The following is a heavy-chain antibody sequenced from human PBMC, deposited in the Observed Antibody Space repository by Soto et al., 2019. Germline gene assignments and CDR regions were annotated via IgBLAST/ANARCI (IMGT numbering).Heavy chain of an antibody. CDR3: ARTDKSGYVPPLDN. D-gene: IGHD5-12*01. J-gene: IGHJ4*02. Sequence: QIHLVQSGGEVKKPGASVKVSCKTSGYTFTTYGIRWVRQAPGQGLEWMGLITPFNDNTHYAQNLQGRVTMTTDTSTNSAYLELRSMTSDDTAVYYFARTDKSGYVPPLDNWGQGTLVNFSS. CDR2: ITPFNDNT. CDR1: GYTFTTYG. V-gene: IGHV1-18*01.